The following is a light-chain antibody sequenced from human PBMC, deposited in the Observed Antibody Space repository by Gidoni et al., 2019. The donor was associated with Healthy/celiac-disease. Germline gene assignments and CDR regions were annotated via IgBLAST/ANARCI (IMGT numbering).Light chain of an antibody. CDR1: QSISSY. J-gene: IGKJ3*01. V-gene: IGKV1-39*01. CDR2: AAS. Sequence: DIQMTQSTSSLYASVGDSVTITCRASQSISSYLNWYQQKPGKAPKLLNYAASSLKSGVPSGCSGSSSRTYFTLTISSLPPDDFATYYCQHSYSTPFTFGPGTQLDIK. CDR3: QHSYSTPFT.